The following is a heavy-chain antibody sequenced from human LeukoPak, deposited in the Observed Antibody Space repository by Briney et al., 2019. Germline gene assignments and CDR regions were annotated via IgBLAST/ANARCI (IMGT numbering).Heavy chain of an antibody. V-gene: IGHV1-24*01. CDR2: FDPEDGET. CDR3: ASIAVAGTGVDP. J-gene: IGHJ5*02. CDR1: GHTLTELS. D-gene: IGHD6-19*01. Sequence: ASVKVSCKISGHTLTELSMHWVRQAPGKGLEWMGGFDPEDGETIYAQKFQGRVTMTEDTSTDTAYMELSSLRSEDTAVYYCASIAVAGTGVDPWGQGTLVTASS.